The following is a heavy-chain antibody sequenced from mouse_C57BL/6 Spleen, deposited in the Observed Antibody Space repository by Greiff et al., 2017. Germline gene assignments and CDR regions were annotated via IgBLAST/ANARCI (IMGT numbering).Heavy chain of an antibody. CDR3: ARNLLGQNYFDY. J-gene: IGHJ2*01. CDR1: GFSLTSYG. D-gene: IGHD3-3*01. Sequence: QVQLQQSGPGLVQPSQSLSITCTVSGFSLTSYGVHWVRQSPGKGLEWLGVIWSGGSTDYNAAFISRLSISKDNSKSQVFFKMNSLQADDTAIYYCARNLLGQNYFDYWGQGTTLTVSS. CDR2: IWSGGST. V-gene: IGHV2-2*01.